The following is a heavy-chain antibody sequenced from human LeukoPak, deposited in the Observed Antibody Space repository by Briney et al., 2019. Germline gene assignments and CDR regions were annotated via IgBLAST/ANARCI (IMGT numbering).Heavy chain of an antibody. D-gene: IGHD4-17*01. Sequence: DPGGSLRLSCAASGFTFSSYAMSWVRQAPGKGLEWVSAFSVSGGSTYYADSVKGRFTISRDNSKNTLYLQMNSLRAEDTAVYYCAKVGYYGDYDPFDYWGQGTLVTVSS. CDR2: FSVSGGST. J-gene: IGHJ4*02. V-gene: IGHV3-23*01. CDR3: AKVGYYGDYDPFDY. CDR1: GFTFSSYA.